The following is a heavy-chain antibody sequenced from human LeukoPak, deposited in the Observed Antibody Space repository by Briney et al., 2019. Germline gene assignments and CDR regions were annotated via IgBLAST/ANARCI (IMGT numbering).Heavy chain of an antibody. V-gene: IGHV3-23*01. CDR1: GFTFSSYA. Sequence: GGSLRLSCAASGFTFSSYAISWVRQAPGKGLEWVSAISGSGSNTYYADSVKGRFTISRDNSRNTLYLQMNSLRAADTAVYYCAREEISFDYWGQGTLVTVSS. CDR3: AREEISFDY. J-gene: IGHJ4*02. CDR2: ISGSGSNT.